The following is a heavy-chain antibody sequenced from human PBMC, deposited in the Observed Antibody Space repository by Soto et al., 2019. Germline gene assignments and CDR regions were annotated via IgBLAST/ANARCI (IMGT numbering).Heavy chain of an antibody. CDR2: ISSSSSYI. D-gene: IGHD5-18*01. Sequence: LSCAASGFTFSSYSMNWVRQAPGKGLEWVSSISSSSSYIYYADSVKGRFTISRDNAKNSLYLQMNSLRAEDTAVYYCARDGDVDTASNAFDIWGQGTMVTVSS. J-gene: IGHJ3*02. CDR1: GFTFSSYS. V-gene: IGHV3-21*01. CDR3: ARDGDVDTASNAFDI.